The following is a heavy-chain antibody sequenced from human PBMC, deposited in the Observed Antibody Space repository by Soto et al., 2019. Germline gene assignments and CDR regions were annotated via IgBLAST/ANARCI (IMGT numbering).Heavy chain of an antibody. D-gene: IGHD6-13*01. J-gene: IGHJ5*02. CDR3: ERRHGSATCINWSDP. Sequence: SVKVSCKASGGGFRSCAISWVRQAPGQGLEWMGGIIPIFGTANYSPKFPGRVTITRDTPASTAYMELNSLSSDDTVVYYCERRHGSATCINWSDPWGQGTLDTVSS. CDR2: IIPIFGTA. CDR1: GGGFRSCA. V-gene: IGHV1-69*05.